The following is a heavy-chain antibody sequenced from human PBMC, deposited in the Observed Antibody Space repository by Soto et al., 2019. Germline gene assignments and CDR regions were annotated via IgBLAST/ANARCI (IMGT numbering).Heavy chain of an antibody. Sequence: SETLSLTCAVYGGSFSGYYWSWIRQPPGKGLEWIGEINHSGSTNYNPSLKSRVTISVDTSKNQFSLRLSSVTAADTAVYYCARSGITIFGVVIEEDAFDIWGQGTMVTVSS. CDR2: INHSGST. CDR3: ARSGITIFGVVIEEDAFDI. CDR1: GGSFSGYY. J-gene: IGHJ3*02. V-gene: IGHV4-34*01. D-gene: IGHD3-3*01.